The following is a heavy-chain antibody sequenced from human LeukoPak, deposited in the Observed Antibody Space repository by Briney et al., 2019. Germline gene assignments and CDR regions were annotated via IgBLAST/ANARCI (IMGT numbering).Heavy chain of an antibody. CDR2: INHSGST. Sequence: PSETLSLTCAVYGGSFSGYYCSWIRQPPGKGLEWIGEINHSGSTNYNPSLKSRVTISVDTSKSQFSLKLSSVTAADTAVYYCARVRGRYDFWSGYPVRYYYYYMDVWGKGNTVTVSS. CDR3: ARVRGRYDFWSGYPVRYYYYYMDV. CDR1: GGSFSGYY. D-gene: IGHD3-3*01. J-gene: IGHJ6*03. V-gene: IGHV4-34*01.